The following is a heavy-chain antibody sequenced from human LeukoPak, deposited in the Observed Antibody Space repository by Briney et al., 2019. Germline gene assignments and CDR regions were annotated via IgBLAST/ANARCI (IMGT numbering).Heavy chain of an antibody. J-gene: IGHJ4*02. Sequence: GGSLRLSCAASGFTFSSYAMSWVRQAPGKGLEWVSTISGSGGSTYYGDSVKGRFTISRDNSKNTLYLQMNSLSAEDTAVYCCAKAWRSGSYSSYFDYWGQGTLVTVSS. V-gene: IGHV3-23*01. CDR1: GFTFSSYA. CDR2: ISGSGGST. CDR3: AKAWRSGSYSSYFDY. D-gene: IGHD1-26*01.